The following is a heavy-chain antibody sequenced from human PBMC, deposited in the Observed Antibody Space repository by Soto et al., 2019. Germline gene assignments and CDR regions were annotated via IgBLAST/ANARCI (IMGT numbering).Heavy chain of an antibody. CDR2: ISGSGDST. D-gene: IGHD3-10*01. V-gene: IGHV3-23*01. CDR1: GFTFSVYA. Sequence: EVRLLESGGGLVQPGGSLRLSFAASGFTFSVYALSWVRQAPGKGLGWVSGISGSGDSTHYADSVKGRFTVSRDNSKSMLYLQTNSLRAEDTAIYYCSKALYGGFTYWGQGTLVTVSS. J-gene: IGHJ4*02. CDR3: SKALYGGFTY.